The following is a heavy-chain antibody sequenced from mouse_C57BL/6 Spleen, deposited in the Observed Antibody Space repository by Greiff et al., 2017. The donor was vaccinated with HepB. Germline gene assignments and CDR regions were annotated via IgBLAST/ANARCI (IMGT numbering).Heavy chain of an antibody. CDR3: ARYGTAQALFAY. Sequence: EVKLEESGGGLVQPGGSLSLSCAASGFTFTDYYMSWVRQPPGKALEWLGFIRNKANGYTTEYSASVKGRFTISRDNSQSILYLQMNALRAEDSATYYCARYGTAQALFAYWGQGTLVTVSA. V-gene: IGHV7-3*01. CDR1: GFTFTDYY. J-gene: IGHJ3*01. CDR2: IRNKANGYTT. D-gene: IGHD3-2*02.